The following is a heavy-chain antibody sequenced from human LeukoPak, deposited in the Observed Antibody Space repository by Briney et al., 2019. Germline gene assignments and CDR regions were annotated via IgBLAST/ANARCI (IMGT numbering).Heavy chain of an antibody. CDR3: ARDRRMTTETRDAFDI. CDR2: IYYSGST. CDR1: GGSISSYY. V-gene: IGHV4-59*01. D-gene: IGHD4-11*01. J-gene: IGHJ3*02. Sequence: SETLSLTCTVSGGSISSYYWSWIRQPPGKGLEWIGYIYYSGSTNYNPSLKSRVTISVDTSKNQFSLKLSSVTAADTAVYYCARDRRMTTETRDAFDIGAKGKRVTVFS.